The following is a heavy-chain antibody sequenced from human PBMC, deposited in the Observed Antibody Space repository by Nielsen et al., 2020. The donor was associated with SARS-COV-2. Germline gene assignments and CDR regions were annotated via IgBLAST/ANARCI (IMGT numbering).Heavy chain of an antibody. CDR2: ISWNSGSI. Sequence: GGSLRLSCAASGFTFSSYAMHWVRQAPGKGLEWVSGISWNSGSIGYADSVKGRFTISRDNAKNSLYLQMNSLRAEDTALYYCASPARWGQGTLVTVSS. J-gene: IGHJ4*02. CDR3: ASPAR. CDR1: GFTFSSYA. V-gene: IGHV3-9*01.